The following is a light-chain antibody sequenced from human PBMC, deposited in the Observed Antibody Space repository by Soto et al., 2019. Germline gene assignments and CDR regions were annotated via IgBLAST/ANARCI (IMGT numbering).Light chain of an antibody. CDR3: RSQGNRRTPYV. J-gene: IGLJ1*01. CDR1: HSDDGNPNL. V-gene: IGLV2-23*01. Sequence: QSVLTQAASVSGSLGQSITISCTGTHSDDGNPNLVSWYQQHPGRAPTLLIYESNKRPSGISDRFSGSRSGDTASLTISGLQAEDEADYSGRSQGNRRTPYVSGPGTKVTV. CDR2: ESN.